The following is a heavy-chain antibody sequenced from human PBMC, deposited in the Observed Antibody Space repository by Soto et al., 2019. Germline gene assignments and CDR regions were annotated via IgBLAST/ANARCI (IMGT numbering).Heavy chain of an antibody. CDR1: GGTFSSYA. Sequence: QVQLVQSGAEVKKPGSSVKVSCKASGGTFSSYAISWVRQAPGQGLEWMGGIIPIFGTANYAQKFQGRVTLAADESTSTAYMELSSLRSEDTAVYYCARGADTPGDSPNFDYWGQGTLVTVSS. CDR3: ARGADTPGDSPNFDY. V-gene: IGHV1-69*01. CDR2: IIPIFGTA. J-gene: IGHJ4*02. D-gene: IGHD2-2*02.